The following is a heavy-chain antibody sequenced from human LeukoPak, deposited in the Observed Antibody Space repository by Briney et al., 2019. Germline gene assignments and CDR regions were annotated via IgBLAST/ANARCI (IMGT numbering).Heavy chain of an antibody. Sequence: PSETLSLTCAVYGGSFSGYYWSWIRQPPGKGLEWIGEINHSGSTNYNPSLKSRVTISVDTSKNQFSLKLSSVTAVDTAVYYCARGPPLVVVPAAMRESDYWGQGTLVTVSS. CDR2: INHSGST. D-gene: IGHD2-2*01. CDR1: GGSFSGYY. CDR3: ARGPPLVVVPAAMRESDY. V-gene: IGHV4-34*01. J-gene: IGHJ4*02.